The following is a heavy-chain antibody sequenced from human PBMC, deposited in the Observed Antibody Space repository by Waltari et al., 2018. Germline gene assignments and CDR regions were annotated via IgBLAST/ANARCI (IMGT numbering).Heavy chain of an antibody. J-gene: IGHJ2*01. CDR2: ISSSSSYI. CDR1: GVTFSGAS. V-gene: IGHV3-21*01. Sequence: EVQLVESRGGLVKPGGSLSLSCAASGVTFSGASMTWVRQAPGKGLEWVSSISSSSSYIYYADSVKGRFTISRDNAKNSLYLQMNSLRAEDTAVYYCARVSAVTTEFSEYFDLWGRGTLVTVSS. CDR3: ARVSAVTTEFSEYFDL. D-gene: IGHD4-17*01.